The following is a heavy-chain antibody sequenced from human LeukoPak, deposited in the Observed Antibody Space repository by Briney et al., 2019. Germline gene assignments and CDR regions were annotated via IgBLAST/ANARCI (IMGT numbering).Heavy chain of an antibody. V-gene: IGHV1-8*01. CDR2: MNPNSGNT. CDR3: ARESSSAGPYYYYYMDV. CDR1: GYTFTSYD. Sequence: ASVKVSCKASGYTFTSYDINWVRQATGQGLEWMGWMNPNSGNTGYAQKFQGRVTMTRSTSISTAYMELSSLRSEDTAVYYCARESSSAGPYYYYYMDVWGKGTTVTVSS. D-gene: IGHD6-6*01. J-gene: IGHJ6*03.